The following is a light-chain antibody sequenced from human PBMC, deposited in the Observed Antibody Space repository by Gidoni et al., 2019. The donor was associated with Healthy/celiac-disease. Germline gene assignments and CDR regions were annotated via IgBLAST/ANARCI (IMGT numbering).Light chain of an antibody. CDR2: GAS. CDR3: QQYGSSPGFT. J-gene: IGKJ3*01. V-gene: IGKV3-20*01. Sequence: IVLTQSPGTPSLSPGERDTLSSRARQSVSSSYLAWYQQKPGQAPRLLIYGASSRATGMPDRCSGSGSGTEFTITISRREPEEFAVYYCQQYGSSPGFTFGPGTKVDIK. CDR1: QSVSSSY.